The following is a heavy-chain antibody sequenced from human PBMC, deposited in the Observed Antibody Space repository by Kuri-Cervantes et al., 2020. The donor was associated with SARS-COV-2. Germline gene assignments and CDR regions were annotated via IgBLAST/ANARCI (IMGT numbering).Heavy chain of an antibody. CDR1: GFLFSASA. J-gene: IGHJ6*03. V-gene: IGHV3-73*01. D-gene: IGHD3-3*01. CDR2: VRGKANNYAT. Sequence: GESLKISCEVSGFLFSASAIHWVRQASGKGLEWVGRVRGKANNYATAYAASVRDRFTISRDDSKNMGYLQMNSLKTEDTAVYYCARDRRVVIGGGGLAGYMDVWGKGTTVTVSS. CDR3: ARDRRVVIGGGGLAGYMDV.